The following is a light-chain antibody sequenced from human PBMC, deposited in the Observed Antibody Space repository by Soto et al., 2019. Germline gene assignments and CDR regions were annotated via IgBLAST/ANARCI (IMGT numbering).Light chain of an antibody. CDR2: DNN. Sequence: QSVLTQPPSVSGAPGQRVTISCSGSSSNIGAGYDVHWYQQLPGTAPKLLIYDNNNRPSGVPGRFSGSKSGTSASLAIPGLQAEDEADYSCQSYDYSLSAHYVFGAGTKLTVL. CDR1: SSNIGAGYD. V-gene: IGLV1-40*01. J-gene: IGLJ1*01. CDR3: QSYDYSLSAHYV.